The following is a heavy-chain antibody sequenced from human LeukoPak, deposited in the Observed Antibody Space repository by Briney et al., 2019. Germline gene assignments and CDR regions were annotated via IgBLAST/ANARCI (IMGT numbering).Heavy chain of an antibody. J-gene: IGHJ6*02. CDR2: TNPNSGGT. CDR1: GYTFTGHY. D-gene: IGHD6-13*01. CDR3: ARDKSWAAAGSYYYYYGMDV. V-gene: IGHV1-2*04. Sequence: ASVKVSCKASGYTFTGHYIHWVRQAPGQGLEWMGWTNPNSGGTKYAQKFQGWVTMTRDTSISTAYMELSRLRSDDTAVYYCARDKSWAAAGSYYYYYGMDVWGQGTTVTVS.